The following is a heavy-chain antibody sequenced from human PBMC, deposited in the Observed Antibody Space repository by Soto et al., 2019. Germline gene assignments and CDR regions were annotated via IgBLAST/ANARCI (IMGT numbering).Heavy chain of an antibody. CDR1: GLATACRG. V-gene: IGHV1-18*01. CDR2: ISAYNGNT. D-gene: IGHD5-12*01. Sequence: VSVEACSDARGLATACRGMRWAHHSQGKGLEWMGWISAYNGNTNYAQKLRGRVTMTTDTSTSTAYMELRSLRSDDTAVYYCEVGKYRRDVSEASDILGKGTTDTGS. J-gene: IGHJ3*02. CDR3: EVGKYRRDVSEASDI.